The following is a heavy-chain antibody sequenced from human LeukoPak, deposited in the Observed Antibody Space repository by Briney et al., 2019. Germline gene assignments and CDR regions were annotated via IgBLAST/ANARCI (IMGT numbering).Heavy chain of an antibody. V-gene: IGHV1-8*01. CDR2: MNPNSGNT. CDR3: ARGQWYAPYWPQAYYGSGSGPNNNDS. Sequence: ASVKVSCKACGYTFTSYDIKWVRQATGQGLEWMGWMNPNSGNTGYAQKFQGRVTMTRNTSISTAYMELSSLRSEDTAVYYCARGQWYAPYWPQAYYGSGSGPNNNDSWGQGTLVTVSS. J-gene: IGHJ4*02. D-gene: IGHD3-10*01. CDR1: GYTFTSYD.